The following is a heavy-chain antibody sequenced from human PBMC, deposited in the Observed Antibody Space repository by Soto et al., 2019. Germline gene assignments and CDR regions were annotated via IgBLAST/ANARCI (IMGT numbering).Heavy chain of an antibody. CDR2: INHSGST. CDR1: NGSFSGYY. CDR3: AREAYYDSSLIDY. Sequence: PSETLSLTCAVYNGSFSGYYWTWIRQPPGKGLEWIGEINHSGSTNYNPSLKSRVTISVDTSKNQFSLKLSSVTAADTAVYYCAREAYYDSSLIDYWGQGTLVTVS. V-gene: IGHV4-34*01. J-gene: IGHJ4*02. D-gene: IGHD3-22*01.